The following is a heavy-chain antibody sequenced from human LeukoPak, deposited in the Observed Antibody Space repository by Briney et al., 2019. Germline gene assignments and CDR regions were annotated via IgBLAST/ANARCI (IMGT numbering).Heavy chain of an antibody. Sequence: PSETLSLTCTVSGYSISSGYYWGWIRQPPGKGLEWIGSIYHSGSTYYNPSLKSRVTISVDTSKNQFSLKLSSVTAADTAVYYCARDEVTTAVNWFDPWGQGTLVTVSS. CDR2: IYHSGST. D-gene: IGHD3-22*01. CDR1: GYSISSGYY. CDR3: ARDEVTTAVNWFDP. V-gene: IGHV4-38-2*02. J-gene: IGHJ5*02.